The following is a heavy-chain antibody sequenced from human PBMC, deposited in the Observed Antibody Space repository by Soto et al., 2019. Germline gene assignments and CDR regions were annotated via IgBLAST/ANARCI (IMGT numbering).Heavy chain of an antibody. CDR1: GGTFSTYG. CDR2: IIPLIGTA. V-gene: IGHV1-69*18. D-gene: IGHD4-4*01. J-gene: IGHJ6*02. CDR3: ARVVMTTVPACFYYGLDV. Sequence: QVQLVQSGAEVRKPGSSVTVSCKASGGTFSTYGITWVRQAPGQGLEWMGNIIPLIGTANYAQRFRGRVTITADESTTTAYMELTSLRSEDTAVYYCARVVMTTVPACFYYGLDVWGQGTTVTVSS.